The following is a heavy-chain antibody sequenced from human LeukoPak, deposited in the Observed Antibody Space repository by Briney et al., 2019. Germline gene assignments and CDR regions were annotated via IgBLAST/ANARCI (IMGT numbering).Heavy chain of an antibody. D-gene: IGHD6-19*01. J-gene: IGHJ4*02. CDR3: ARKVGKYSGWYNY. V-gene: IGHV3-30-3*01. CDR1: GFTFSSNA. Sequence: GGSLRLSCAASGFTFSSNAMHWVRQAPGKGLEWVAVISYDGSNKYYADSVKGRFTISRDNAKNSLSLQMNSLRAEDTAMYYCARKVGKYSGWYNYWGQGTLVTVSS. CDR2: ISYDGSNK.